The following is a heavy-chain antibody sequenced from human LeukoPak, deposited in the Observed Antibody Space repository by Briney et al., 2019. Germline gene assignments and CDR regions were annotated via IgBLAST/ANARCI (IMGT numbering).Heavy chain of an antibody. CDR3: ARDDGHYSSDSCLDY. CDR1: GFTFSYYW. Sequence: GGSLRLSCAASGFTFSYYWMHWVRQAPGKGLVWVSRISDDGSNTNYADFVKGRFTISRDNAKNTLYLQMDSLRAEDTAVYYCARDDGHYSSDSCLDYWGQGALVTVSS. V-gene: IGHV3-74*01. D-gene: IGHD6-25*01. CDR2: ISDDGSNT. J-gene: IGHJ4*02.